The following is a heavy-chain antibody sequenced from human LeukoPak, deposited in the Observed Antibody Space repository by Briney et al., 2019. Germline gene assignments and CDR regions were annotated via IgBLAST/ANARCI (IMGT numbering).Heavy chain of an antibody. J-gene: IGHJ4*02. CDR2: ICYSGST. CDR3: ARPPGSGSGLYYFDY. V-gene: IGHV4-39*01. Sequence: SDTLTLTCTVSGGSISSSSYYWGWLRQPPEKGLVWIGSICYSGSTYYNPSLKSRVTISVDTSKNQFSLKLSAVAAADTAGYYCARPPGSGSGLYYFDYWGQGTLVTVS. D-gene: IGHD6-19*01. CDR1: GGSISSSSYY.